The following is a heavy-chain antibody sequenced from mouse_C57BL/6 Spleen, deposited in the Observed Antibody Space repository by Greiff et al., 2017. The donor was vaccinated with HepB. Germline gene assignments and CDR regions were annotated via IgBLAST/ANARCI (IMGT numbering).Heavy chain of an antibody. J-gene: IGHJ3*01. CDR1: GYAFTNYL. Sequence: QVQLQQSGAELVRPGTSVKVSCKASGYAFTNYLIEWVKQRPGQGLEWIGGINPGSGGTNYNEKFKGKATLTADKSSSTAYMQLSSLTSEDSAVYFCARSWGLRQGFAYWGQGTLVTVSA. CDR3: ARSWGLRQGFAY. D-gene: IGHD2-4*01. CDR2: INPGSGGT. V-gene: IGHV1-54*01.